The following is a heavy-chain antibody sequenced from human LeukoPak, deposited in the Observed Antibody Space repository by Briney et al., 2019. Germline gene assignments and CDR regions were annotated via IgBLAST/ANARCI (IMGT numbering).Heavy chain of an antibody. CDR3: ARAGEDILTGYYPYYFDY. Sequence: SETLSLTCTVSGGSISSNYWSWIRQPPGKGLEWIGYIFYSGSTNYNPSLKSRVTISLDTSKNQFSLKLSSVTAADTAVYYCARAGEDILTGYYPYYFDYWGQGTLVTVSS. V-gene: IGHV4-59*01. CDR2: IFYSGST. CDR1: GGSISSNY. J-gene: IGHJ4*02. D-gene: IGHD3-9*01.